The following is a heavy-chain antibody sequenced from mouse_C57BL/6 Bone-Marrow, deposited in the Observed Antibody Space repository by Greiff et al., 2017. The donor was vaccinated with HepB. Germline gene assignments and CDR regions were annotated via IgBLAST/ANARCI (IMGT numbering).Heavy chain of an antibody. CDR2: IDPSDSYT. J-gene: IGHJ3*01. CDR1: GYTFTSYR. D-gene: IGHD1-1*01. Sequence: VQLQQPGAELVMPGASVKLSCKASGYTFTSYRMHWVKQRPGQGLEWIGEIDPSDSYTNYNQKFKGKSTLTVDKSSSTAYMQLSSLTSEDSAVYYCTRGGYYGSSSWFAYWGQGTLVTVSA. CDR3: TRGGYYGSSSWFAY. V-gene: IGHV1-69*01.